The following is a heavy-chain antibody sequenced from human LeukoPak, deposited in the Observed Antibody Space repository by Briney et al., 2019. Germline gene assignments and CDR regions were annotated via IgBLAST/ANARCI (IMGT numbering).Heavy chain of an antibody. CDR1: GGTFSSYA. V-gene: IGHV1-69*04. Sequence: ASVKVSCKASGGTFSSYAISWVRQAPGQGLEWMGRIIPILGIANYAQKFQGRVTITADKSTSTAYMELSSLRSEDTAVYYCAREGLLTPYYFDYWGQGTLVTASS. J-gene: IGHJ4*02. D-gene: IGHD1-14*01. CDR2: IIPILGIA. CDR3: AREGLLTPYYFDY.